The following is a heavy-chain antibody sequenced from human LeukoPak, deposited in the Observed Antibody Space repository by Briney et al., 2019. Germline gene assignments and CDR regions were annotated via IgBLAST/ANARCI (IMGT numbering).Heavy chain of an antibody. Sequence: GGSLRLSCAASGFTFSSYSMNWVRQAPGKGLEWVSSISSSSSYIYYADSVKGRFTISRDNAKNSVHLQMNSLRAEDTAVYYCAKGKNTGSYLSHVDYWGQGTLVTVSS. J-gene: IGHJ4*02. CDR2: ISSSSSYI. CDR3: AKGKNTGSYLSHVDY. V-gene: IGHV3-21*01. CDR1: GFTFSSYS. D-gene: IGHD3-10*01.